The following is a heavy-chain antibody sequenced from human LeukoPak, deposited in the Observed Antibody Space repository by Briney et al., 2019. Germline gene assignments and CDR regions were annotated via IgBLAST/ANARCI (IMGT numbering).Heavy chain of an antibody. CDR1: GFTFNSYA. V-gene: IGHV3-64*01. CDR3: ARDLFNSNGWYGPFDF. D-gene: IGHD6-19*01. CDR2: IISNGGST. Sequence: GGALRPSCSAPGFTFNSYAMHWGRPAPGKGTGYVSGIISNGGSTYYANSVKGRFTISRDNSKNTLYLQMGSLRAEDMAVYYCARDLFNSNGWYGPFDFWGQGTLVTVSS. J-gene: IGHJ4*02.